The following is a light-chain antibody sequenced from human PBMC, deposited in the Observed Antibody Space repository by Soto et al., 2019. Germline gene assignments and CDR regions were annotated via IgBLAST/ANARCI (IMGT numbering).Light chain of an antibody. CDR3: QQYGSSPLT. J-gene: IGKJ4*01. V-gene: IGKV3-20*01. CDR1: QSVRSNY. Sequence: EIVLTQSPGTLSLSPGERATLSCRASQSVRSNYLAWYQQKPGQAPRFLIYDASSRATGIPDRFSGSGSGTDFTLTISRLEPEDLAVYYCQQYGSSPLTFGGGTKVAIK. CDR2: DAS.